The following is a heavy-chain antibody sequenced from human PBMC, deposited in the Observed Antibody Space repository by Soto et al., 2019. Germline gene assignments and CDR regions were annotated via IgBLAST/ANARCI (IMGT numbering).Heavy chain of an antibody. CDR1: GASINSDY. D-gene: IGHD5-12*01. Sequence: TLSLTCTVSGASINSDYWSWIRQSPGKGLEWIGYIYHMGGTDYNPSLKGGVTISRDKSKNQFSLNLRSVTAAATAVYFCARFTYKSGFNWFDPWGQGTQVTVSS. J-gene: IGHJ5*02. V-gene: IGHV4-59*03. CDR2: IYHMGGT. CDR3: ARFTYKSGFNWFDP.